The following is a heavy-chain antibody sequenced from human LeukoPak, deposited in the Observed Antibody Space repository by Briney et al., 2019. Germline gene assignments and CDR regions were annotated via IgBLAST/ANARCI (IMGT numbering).Heavy chain of an antibody. V-gene: IGHV4-34*01. CDR3: ARGGDCSSTSCSLNY. CDR2: INHSGST. CDR1: GGSFSGYY. Sequence: PSETLSLTCAVYGGSFSGYYWSWIRQPPGKGLEWIGEINHSGSTNYNPPLKSRVTISVDTSKNQFSLKLSSMTAADTAVYYCARGGDCSSTSCSLNYWGQGTLVTVSS. D-gene: IGHD2-2*01. J-gene: IGHJ4*02.